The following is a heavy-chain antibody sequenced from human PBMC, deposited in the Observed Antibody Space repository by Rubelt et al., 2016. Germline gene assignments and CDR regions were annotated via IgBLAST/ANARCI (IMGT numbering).Heavy chain of an antibody. D-gene: IGHD6-13*01. J-gene: IGHJ5*02. Sequence: LVQSGAEVKVSCKASGYTFTSYDINWVRQATGQGLEWMGWMNPNSGNTGYAQKFQGKVTITRDTSTSTVYMELSSLRSEDTAVHYCARRKSASSSWYAGWFDPWGQGTLLSVSS. V-gene: IGHV1-8*01. CDR2: MNPNSGNT. CDR3: ARRKSASSSWYAGWFDP. CDR1: GYTFTSYD.